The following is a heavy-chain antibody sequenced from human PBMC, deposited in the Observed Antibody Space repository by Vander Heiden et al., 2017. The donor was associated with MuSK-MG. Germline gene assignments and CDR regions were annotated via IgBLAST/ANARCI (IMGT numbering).Heavy chain of an antibody. CDR1: GLTFSSYS. Sequence: EVQLVESGGGLVKPGGSLRLSCAASGLTFSSYSMNWVRQAPGKGLEWVSSISSSSSYIYYADSVKGRFTISRDNAKNSVYLQMNSLRAEDTAVYYCARVLRAFDIWGQGTMVIRLF. V-gene: IGHV3-21*01. CDR2: ISSSSSYI. J-gene: IGHJ3*02. CDR3: ARVLRAFDI.